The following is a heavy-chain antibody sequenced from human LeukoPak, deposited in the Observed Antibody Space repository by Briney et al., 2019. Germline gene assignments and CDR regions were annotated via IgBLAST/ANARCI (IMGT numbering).Heavy chain of an antibody. CDR2: IKSKTDGGTT. CDR3: TTGGEVTTVTTFFDY. Sequence: GGSLRLSCAASGFTFINAWMSWVRQAPGKGLEWVGRIKSKTDGGTTDYAAPVKGRFTISRDDSKNTLHLQMNSLKTEDTAVYYCTTGGEVTTVTTFFDYWGQGTLVSVSS. D-gene: IGHD4-17*01. J-gene: IGHJ4*02. V-gene: IGHV3-15*01. CDR1: GFTFINAW.